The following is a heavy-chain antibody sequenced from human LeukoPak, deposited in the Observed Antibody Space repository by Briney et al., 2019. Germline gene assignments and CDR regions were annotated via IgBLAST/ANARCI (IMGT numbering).Heavy chain of an antibody. Sequence: GGSLRLSCAASGFIFTPYEMNWVRQAPGKGLEWVSYISSNGRTRSYADSVKGRFTISRDNAKSSLYLQMNSLRAEDTALYYCASHRYSSGWYVVGGDYWGQGTPVTVSS. CDR3: ASHRYSSGWYVVGGDY. CDR2: ISSNGRTR. J-gene: IGHJ4*02. CDR1: GFIFTPYE. D-gene: IGHD6-19*01. V-gene: IGHV3-48*03.